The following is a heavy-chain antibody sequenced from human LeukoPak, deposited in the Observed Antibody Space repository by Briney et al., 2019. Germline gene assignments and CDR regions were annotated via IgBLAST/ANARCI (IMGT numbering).Heavy chain of an antibody. D-gene: IGHD6-13*01. Sequence: GGPLRLSCAASGFTFSSYWMHWVRQAPGKGLVWVSRVSTDGNIISYADSVKGRFTISRDNAKNSLHLQMNSLRAEDTAVYYCARVGVEQYLVLSYSMDVWGKGTTVTVS. J-gene: IGHJ6*03. CDR3: ARVGVEQYLVLSYSMDV. V-gene: IGHV3-74*01. CDR2: VSTDGNII. CDR1: GFTFSSYW.